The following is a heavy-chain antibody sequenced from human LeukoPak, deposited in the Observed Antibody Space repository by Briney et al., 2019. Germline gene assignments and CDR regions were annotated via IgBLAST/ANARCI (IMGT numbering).Heavy chain of an antibody. CDR3: AKAHKRITMVRGVIYYFDY. J-gene: IGHJ4*02. V-gene: IGHV3-23*01. CDR1: GFTFSSYA. CDR2: ISGSGGST. Sequence: GGSLRVSCAASGFTFSSYAMSWVRQAPGKGLEWVSAISGSGGSTYYADSVKGRFTISRDNSKNTLYLQMNSLRAEDTAVYYCAKAHKRITMVRGVIYYFDYWGQGTLVTVSS. D-gene: IGHD3-10*01.